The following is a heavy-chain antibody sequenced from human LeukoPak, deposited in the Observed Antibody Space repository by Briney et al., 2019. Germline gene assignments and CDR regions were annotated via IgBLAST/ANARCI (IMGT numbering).Heavy chain of an antibody. CDR2: INPNSGGT. D-gene: IGHD3-9*01. Sequence: PLASVKVSCKASGYTFTGYYMHWVRQAPGQGLEWMGWINPNSGGTNYAQKFQGRVTMTRDTSISTAYMELSRLRSDDTAVYCCARDYAGYFNWLFPPYYYYGMDVWGQGTTVTVSS. V-gene: IGHV1-2*02. CDR3: ARDYAGYFNWLFPPYYYYGMDV. J-gene: IGHJ6*02. CDR1: GYTFTGYY.